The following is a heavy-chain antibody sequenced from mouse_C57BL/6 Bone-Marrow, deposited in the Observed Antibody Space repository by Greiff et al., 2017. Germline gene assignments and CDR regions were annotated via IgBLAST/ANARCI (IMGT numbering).Heavy chain of an antibody. V-gene: IGHV1-50*01. CDR3: AGIYYGNLPYWYFDV. CDR1: GYTFTSYW. J-gene: IGHJ1*03. CDR2: IDPSDSYT. Sequence: QVQLQQPGAELVKPGASVKLSCKASGYTFTSYWMQWVKQRPGQGLEWIGEIDPSDSYTNYNQKFKGKATLTVDTSSSTAYMQLSSLTSEYSAVYYCAGIYYGNLPYWYFDVWGTGTTVTGSS. D-gene: IGHD2-1*01.